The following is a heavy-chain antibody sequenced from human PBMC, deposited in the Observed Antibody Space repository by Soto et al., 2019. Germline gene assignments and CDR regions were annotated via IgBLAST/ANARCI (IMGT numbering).Heavy chain of an antibody. J-gene: IGHJ5*02. Sequence: KTSETLSLTCTVSGDSVSSGNYYWGWIRQPPGKGLEWIGSIYFTGNTNYNPSLKSRLTMSIDTSRNLFSLRLGSVTAADTAVYYCGRVPVDTYMIYWSDPWGQGTLVTVSS. V-gene: IGHV4-61*01. CDR2: IYFTGNT. CDR1: GDSVSSGNYY. D-gene: IGHD3-16*01. CDR3: GRVPVDTYMIYWSDP.